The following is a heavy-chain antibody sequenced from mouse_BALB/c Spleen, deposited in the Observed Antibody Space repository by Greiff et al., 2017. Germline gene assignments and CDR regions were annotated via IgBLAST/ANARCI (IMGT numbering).Heavy chain of an antibody. Sequence: QVHVKQSGAELVRPGVSVKISCKGSGYTFTDYAMHWVKQSHAKSLEWIGVISTYYGDASYNQKFKGKATMTVDKSSSTAYMELARLTSEDSAIYYCASRGAAAWFAYWGQGTLVTVSA. CDR1: GYTFTDYA. CDR3: ASRGAAAWFAY. D-gene: IGHD3-3*01. V-gene: IGHV1S137*01. J-gene: IGHJ3*01. CDR2: ISTYYGDA.